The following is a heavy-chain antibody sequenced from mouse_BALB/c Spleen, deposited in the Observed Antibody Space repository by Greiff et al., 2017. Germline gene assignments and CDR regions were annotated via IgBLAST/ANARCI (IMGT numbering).Heavy chain of an antibody. CDR3: TRRVRYAMDY. D-gene: IGHD2-13*01. CDR2: IYPGSGST. CDR1: GYTFTSYW. Sequence: LQQPGSELVRPGASVKLSCKASGYTFTSYWMHWVKQRPGQGLEWIGNIYPGSGSTNYDEKFKSKATLTVDTSSSTAYMQLSSLTSEDSAVYYCTRRVRYAMDYWGQGTSVTVSS. J-gene: IGHJ4*01. V-gene: IGHV1S22*01.